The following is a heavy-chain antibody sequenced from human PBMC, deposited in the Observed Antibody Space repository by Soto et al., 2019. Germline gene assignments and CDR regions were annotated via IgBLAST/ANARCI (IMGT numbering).Heavy chain of an antibody. CDR3: ARDATGDSAVDI. J-gene: IGHJ3*02. V-gene: IGHV4-59*01. Sequence: SETLSLTCTVSGGSISSYYWSWIRQPPGKGLEWIGYIYYSGSTNYNPSLKSRVTISVDTSKNQFSLKLSSVTAADTAGYYCARDATGDSAVDIWGQGTMVTVSS. D-gene: IGHD7-27*01. CDR2: IYYSGST. CDR1: GGSISSYY.